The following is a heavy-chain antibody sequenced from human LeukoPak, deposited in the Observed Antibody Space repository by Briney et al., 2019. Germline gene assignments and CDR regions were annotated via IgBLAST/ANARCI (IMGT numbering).Heavy chain of an antibody. V-gene: IGHV1-8*01. CDR3: ARVEGGSGYVRY. Sequence: ASVKLSCKASGYTFTSYDINWVRQATGQGLEWMGWMNPNSGNTGYAQKFQGRVTMTRNTSISTAYMELSSLRYEDTAVYYCARVEGGSGYVRYWGQGTLVTVSS. J-gene: IGHJ4*02. CDR2: MNPNSGNT. D-gene: IGHD5-12*01. CDR1: GYTFTSYD.